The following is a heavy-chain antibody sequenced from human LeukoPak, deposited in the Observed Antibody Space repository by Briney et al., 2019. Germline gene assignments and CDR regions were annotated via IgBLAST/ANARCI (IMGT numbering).Heavy chain of an antibody. V-gene: IGHV3-43D*03. D-gene: IGHD3-16*02. J-gene: IGHJ4*02. CDR3: AKELRLGELSYYFDY. CDR2: ISWDGGST. CDR1: GFTFDDYA. Sequence: GGSLRLSCAASGFTFDDYAMHWVRQAPGKGLEWVSLISWDGGSTYYADSVKGRFTISRDNSKNSLYLQMNSLRAEDTALYYCAKELRLGELSYYFDYWGQGTLVTVSS.